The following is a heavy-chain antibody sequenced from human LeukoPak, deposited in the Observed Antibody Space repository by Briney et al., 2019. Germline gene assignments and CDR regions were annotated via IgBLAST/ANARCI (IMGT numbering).Heavy chain of an antibody. J-gene: IGHJ6*02. CDR2: IYYSGST. CDR1: GGSISSGGYY. V-gene: IGHV4-31*03. D-gene: IGHD3-22*01. Sequence: SETLSLTCTVSGGSISSGGYYWSWIRQHPGKGLEWIGYIYYSGSTYYNPSLKSRVTISVDTSKNQFSLKLSSVTAADTAVYYCARGDSGGYYPHYHYYGMDVWGQGTTVTVSS. CDR3: ARGDSGGYYPHYHYYGMDV.